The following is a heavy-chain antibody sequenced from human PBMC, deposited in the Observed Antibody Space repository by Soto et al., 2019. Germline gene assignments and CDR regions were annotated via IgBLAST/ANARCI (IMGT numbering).Heavy chain of an antibody. CDR1: GGSISSSSYC. D-gene: IGHD6-19*01. Sequence: QLQLQESGPGLVKPSETLSLTCTVSGGSISSSSYCWGWIRQPPGKGLEWIGSIYYSGSTYYNPSLKSRVTISVDTSKNQFSLKLSSVTAADTAVYYCARHYVYGLIAVAGPGVNFDYWGQGTLVTVSS. V-gene: IGHV4-39*01. CDR3: ARHYVYGLIAVAGPGVNFDY. CDR2: IYYSGST. J-gene: IGHJ4*02.